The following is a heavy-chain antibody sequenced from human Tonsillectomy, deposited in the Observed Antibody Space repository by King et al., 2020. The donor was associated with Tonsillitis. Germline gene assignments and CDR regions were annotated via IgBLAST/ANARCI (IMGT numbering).Heavy chain of an antibody. V-gene: IGHV3-33*01. CDR1: GFTFSSYG. CDR3: ARDLGIAADTHLYYYYYGMDV. D-gene: IGHD6-13*01. J-gene: IGHJ6*02. Sequence: QLVQSGGGVVQPGRSLRLSCAASGFTFSSYGMHWVRQAPGKGLEWVAVIRYDGSNKYYADSVKGRFTISRDNSKNTLYLQMNSLRAEDTAVYYCARDLGIAADTHLYYYYYGMDVWGQGTTVTVSS. CDR2: IRYDGSNK.